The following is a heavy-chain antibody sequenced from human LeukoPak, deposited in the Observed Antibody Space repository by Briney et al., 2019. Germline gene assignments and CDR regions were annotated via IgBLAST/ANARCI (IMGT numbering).Heavy chain of an antibody. CDR2: ISGFNT. CDR1: GFAFSNYA. D-gene: IGHD2-8*01. V-gene: IGHV3-23*01. J-gene: IGHJ4*02. CDR3: AKDVCTSPRCLLYFDS. Sequence: GGSLRLSCTASGFAFSNYAMNWVRQAPRKGLEWVSGISGFNTYYADSVRGRFTISRDNSRNVMYLQMNGLRAEDTAIYYCAKDVCTSPRCLLYFDSWGQGTPVTVSS.